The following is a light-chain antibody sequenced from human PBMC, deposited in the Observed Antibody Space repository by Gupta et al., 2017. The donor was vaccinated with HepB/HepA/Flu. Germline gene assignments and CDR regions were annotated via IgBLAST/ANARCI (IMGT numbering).Light chain of an antibody. J-gene: IGLJ1*01. CDR1: NIGSKS. CDR3: QVWDSSSDHV. Sequence: SYVLTQPPSVSVAPGKTARITCGGNNIGSKSVHWYQQKPGQAPVLVVYDDRDRPAGIPERFSGSNSGNTATLTISRVEAGDEADYYCQVWDSSSDHVFGTGTKVTVL. CDR2: DDR. V-gene: IGLV3-21*03.